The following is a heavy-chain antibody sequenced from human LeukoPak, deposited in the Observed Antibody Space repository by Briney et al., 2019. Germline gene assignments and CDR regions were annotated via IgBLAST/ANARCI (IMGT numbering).Heavy chain of an antibody. J-gene: IGHJ4*02. Sequence: ASVTVSCTASAYTFTDYYVHWVRQAPGQGLEWMGRINPSSGDTNYAQNFQGRVTMTRDTSISTAYMELSRLRSDDTAVYYCATTSGYFYYRGQGTLVTVSS. D-gene: IGHD1-26*01. CDR2: INPSSGDT. CDR1: AYTFTDYY. CDR3: ATTSGYFYY. V-gene: IGHV1-2*06.